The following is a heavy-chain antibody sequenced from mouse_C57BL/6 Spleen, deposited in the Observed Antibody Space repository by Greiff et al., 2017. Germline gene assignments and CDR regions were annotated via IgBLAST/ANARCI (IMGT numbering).Heavy chain of an antibody. CDR2: IYPGDGDT. CDR3: AREELRLPFAY. D-gene: IGHD3-2*02. Sequence: VKLQESGAELVKPGASVKISCKASGYAFSSYWMNWVKQRPGKGLEGIGQIYPGDGDTNYNGKFKGKATLTADKSSSTAYMQLSSLTSEDSAVYFCAREELRLPFAYWGQGTLVTVSA. V-gene: IGHV1-80*01. J-gene: IGHJ3*01. CDR1: GYAFSSYW.